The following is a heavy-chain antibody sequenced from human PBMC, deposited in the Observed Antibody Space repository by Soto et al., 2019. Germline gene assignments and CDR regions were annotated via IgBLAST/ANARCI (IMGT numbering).Heavy chain of an antibody. CDR2: IIPILGIA. D-gene: IGHD2-15*01. CDR1: GYTFTSYA. Sequence: GASVKVSCKASGYTFTSYAMHWVRQAPGQGLEWMGRIIPILGIANYAQKFQGRVTITADKSTSTAYMELSSLRSEDTAVYYCARLRDSDGMDVWGQGTTVTVSS. CDR3: ARLRDSDGMDV. J-gene: IGHJ6*02. V-gene: IGHV1-69*04.